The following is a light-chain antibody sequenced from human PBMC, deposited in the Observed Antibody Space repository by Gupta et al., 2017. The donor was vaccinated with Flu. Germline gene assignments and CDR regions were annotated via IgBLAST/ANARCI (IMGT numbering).Light chain of an antibody. V-gene: IGKV3-20*01. Sequence: ERATLSCRASQSISSTYLAWYQQTPGQAPRLLIYGASGRATGIPDRFSGSGSGTDFTLTISRLEPEDFAVYYCQQCVSSPWTFGQGTKVEIK. CDR3: QQCVSSPWT. CDR2: GAS. CDR1: QSISSTY. J-gene: IGKJ1*01.